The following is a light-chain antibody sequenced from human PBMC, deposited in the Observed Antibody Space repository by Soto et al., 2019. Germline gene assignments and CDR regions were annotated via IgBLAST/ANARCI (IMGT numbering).Light chain of an antibody. CDR3: QQPSKWLT. Sequence: EIVLTQSPATLSLSPGERATLSCRASQSIASYLAWYQQKPGQAPRLLIYDASNRATGIPARFSGSGSGTDFTLTISSLEPEDFAVYYCQQPSKWLTFGGGTKVEIK. CDR2: DAS. J-gene: IGKJ4*01. V-gene: IGKV3-11*01. CDR1: QSIASY.